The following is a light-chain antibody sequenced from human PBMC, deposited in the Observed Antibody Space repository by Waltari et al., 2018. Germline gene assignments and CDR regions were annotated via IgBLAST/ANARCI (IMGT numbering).Light chain of an antibody. CDR1: QGISSY. J-gene: IGKJ2*01. CDR3: QQYYSYLT. Sequence: AIRITQSPSSLSASTGDRVTITCRASQGISSYLAWYQQKPGKAPNLLIYAASTLQSGVPSRFSGSGSWTDFTLTISCLQSEDFATYYCQQYYSYLTFGQGTKLEIK. CDR2: AAS. V-gene: IGKV1-8*01.